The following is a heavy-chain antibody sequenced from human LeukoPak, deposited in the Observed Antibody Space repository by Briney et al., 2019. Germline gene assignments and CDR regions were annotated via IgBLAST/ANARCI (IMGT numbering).Heavy chain of an antibody. CDR2: IYTSGST. CDR3: ARSLELRGY. D-gene: IGHD1-7*01. V-gene: IGHV4-61*02. Sequence: SQTLSLTCNVSGGSISSGSYYWSWIRQPAGKGLEWIGRIYTSGSTNYNPSLKSRVTISVDTSKNQFSLKLSSVTAADTAVYYCARSLELRGYWGQGTLVTVSS. CDR1: GGSISSGSYY. J-gene: IGHJ4*02.